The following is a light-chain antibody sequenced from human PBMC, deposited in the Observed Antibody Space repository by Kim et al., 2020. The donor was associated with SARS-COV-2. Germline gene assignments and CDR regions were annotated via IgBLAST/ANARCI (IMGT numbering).Light chain of an antibody. V-gene: IGKV3-20*01. Sequence: SPWKRATRSCRASQSVSSSYLAWYQQKPGQAPRLLIYGASSRATGIPDRFSGSGSGTDFTLTISRLEPEDFAVYYCQQYGSSPLTFGGGTKVDIK. CDR3: QQYGSSPLT. CDR2: GAS. CDR1: QSVSSSY. J-gene: IGKJ4*01.